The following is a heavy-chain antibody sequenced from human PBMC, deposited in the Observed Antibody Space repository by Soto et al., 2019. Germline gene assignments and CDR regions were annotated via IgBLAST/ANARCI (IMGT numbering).Heavy chain of an antibody. V-gene: IGHV1-69*12. D-gene: IGHD2-15*01. Sequence: QVQLVQSGAEVKKPGSSVKVSCKASGGTFSSYAISWVRQAPGQGLEWMGGIIPIFGTANYAQKFQGRVTITADESTSTAYMELSSLRSDDTAVYYCARSGVVVVAAPYNWFDPWGQGTLVTVSS. J-gene: IGHJ5*02. CDR3: ARSGVVVVAAPYNWFDP. CDR2: IIPIFGTA. CDR1: GGTFSSYA.